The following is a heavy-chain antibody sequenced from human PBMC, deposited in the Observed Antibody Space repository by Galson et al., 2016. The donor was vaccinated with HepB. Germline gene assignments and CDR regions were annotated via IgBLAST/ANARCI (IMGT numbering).Heavy chain of an antibody. J-gene: IGHJ3*01. Sequence: SVKVSCKASGATFSGYDLNWVRQAPGQGLEWMGGIIPAFGTPKYAQKFQGRVTIAADDSASTISLDLSSLRPDDTAIYYCARAVWNSFSVWGQGTGVTVSS. V-gene: IGHV1-69*13. D-gene: IGHD1-1*01. CDR2: IIPAFGTP. CDR3: ARAVWNSFSV. CDR1: GATFSGYD.